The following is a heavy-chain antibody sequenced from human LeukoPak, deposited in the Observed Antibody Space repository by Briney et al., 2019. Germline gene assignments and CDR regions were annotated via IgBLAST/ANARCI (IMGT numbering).Heavy chain of an antibody. CDR3: ARGYSNGWFFFDY. CDR2: IYSGAGT. Sequence: GGSLRLSCAASGFTVSGNYMSWVRQAPGKGLEWVSLIYSGAGTYYADSVKGRFTISRDNSKNTLYLQMNSLRAEDTAVYYCARGYSNGWFFFDYWGQGTPVTVSS. D-gene: IGHD6-19*01. V-gene: IGHV3-53*01. J-gene: IGHJ4*02. CDR1: GFTVSGNY.